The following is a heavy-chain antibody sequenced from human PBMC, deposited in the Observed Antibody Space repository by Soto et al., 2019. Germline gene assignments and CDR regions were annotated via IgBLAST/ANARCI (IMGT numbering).Heavy chain of an antibody. CDR1: GFTFSNYV. V-gene: IGHV3-30-3*01. J-gene: IGHJ4*02. CDR3: ARSYCGDDCALDY. CDR2: ISKDGSNK. D-gene: IGHD2-21*02. Sequence: QVQLVESGGGVVQPGRSLRLSCAASGFTFSNYVMHWVRQAPGKGLEWVVVISKDGSNKHYADSVKGRFTISRDNSKNTLYLQMNSLRAEDTAVYYCARSYCGDDCALDYRGQGTLVTV.